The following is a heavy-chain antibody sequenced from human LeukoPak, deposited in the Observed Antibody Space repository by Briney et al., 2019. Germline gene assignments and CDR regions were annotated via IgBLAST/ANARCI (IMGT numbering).Heavy chain of an antibody. V-gene: IGHV4-34*01. CDR2: INHSGST. CDR3: ARGWPEPPTSDRYFDY. J-gene: IGHJ4*02. Sequence: SETLSLTCAVYGGSFSGYYWSWIRQPPGKGLEWIGEINHSGSTNYNPSLKSRVTISVDTSKNQFSLKLSSVTAADTAVYYCARGWPEPPTSDRYFDYWGQGTLVTVSS. D-gene: IGHD1-26*01. CDR1: GGSFSGYY.